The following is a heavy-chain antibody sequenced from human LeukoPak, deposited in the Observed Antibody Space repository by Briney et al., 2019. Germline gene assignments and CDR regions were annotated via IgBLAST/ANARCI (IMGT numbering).Heavy chain of an antibody. CDR2: IRSKAHGGTT. D-gene: IGHD2-15*01. J-gene: IGHJ4*02. CDR1: GFTFGDYA. V-gene: IGHV3-49*03. CDR3: TRAGRYCSGGSCYSFY. Sequence: PGGSLRLSCTASGFTFGDYAMSWFRQAPGEGLEWDGFIRSKAHGGTTEYAASVKGRFTISRDDSKSIAYLQMDSLKTEDTAVYYCTRAGRYCSGGSCYSFYWGQGTLVTVSS.